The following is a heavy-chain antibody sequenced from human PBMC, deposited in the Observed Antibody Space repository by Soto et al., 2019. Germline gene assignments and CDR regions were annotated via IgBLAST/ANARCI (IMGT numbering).Heavy chain of an antibody. CDR2: IYHSGST. CDR3: ARVFTPNIAAAGTFDY. CDR1: GGSISSSNW. Sequence: PSETLSPTCAVSGGSISSSNWWSWVRQPPGKGLEWIGEIYHSGSTNYNPSLKSRVTISVDKSKNQFSLKLNSVTAADTAVYYCARVFTPNIAAAGTFDYWGQGTLVTVSS. D-gene: IGHD6-13*01. V-gene: IGHV4-4*02. J-gene: IGHJ4*02.